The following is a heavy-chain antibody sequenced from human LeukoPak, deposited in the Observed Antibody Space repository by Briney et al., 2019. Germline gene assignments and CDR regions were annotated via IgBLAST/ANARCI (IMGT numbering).Heavy chain of an antibody. CDR1: GFSFSSYA. CDR2: SSGSGDSA. Sequence: GGSLRLSCEATGFSFSSYAMSWVRQAPGEGLEWVSASSGSGDSADYADAVKGRFTISRDNSKSTLYLQMTSLRVDDTAVYYCAKRATAGGFDSWGQGTLVTVSS. V-gene: IGHV3-23*01. CDR3: AKRATAGGFDS. J-gene: IGHJ4*02. D-gene: IGHD6-13*01.